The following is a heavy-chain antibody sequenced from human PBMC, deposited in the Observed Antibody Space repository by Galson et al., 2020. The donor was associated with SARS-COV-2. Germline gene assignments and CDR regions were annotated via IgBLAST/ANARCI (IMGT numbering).Heavy chain of an antibody. CDR1: GDAINTYY. V-gene: IGHV4-59*01. D-gene: IGHD2-2*01. J-gene: IGHJ4*02. CDR2: IYFTGRT. CDR3: ARSCSSATCPLDY. Sequence: SETLSLTCTVSGDAINTYYWSWLRQPPGKGLEWIGYIYFTGRTNYNPSLKSRVTISVDTSKNHFSLKLSSVTAADTAVYFCARSCSSATCPLDYWGQGTLVAVSS.